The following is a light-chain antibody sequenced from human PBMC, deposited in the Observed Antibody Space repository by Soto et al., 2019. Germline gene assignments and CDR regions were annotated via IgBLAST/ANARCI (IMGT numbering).Light chain of an antibody. CDR3: QQYDGYPST. V-gene: IGKV1-5*01. CDR2: DAS. Sequence: DVQVTQSPSTLSASVGDRVTITCRASQSISSWLAWYQQKPGKAPKLLIYDASTLESGVPSRFSGSGSGTEFTLTISSLQPDDFATYYCQQYDGYPSTFGQGTKVDIK. J-gene: IGKJ1*01. CDR1: QSISSW.